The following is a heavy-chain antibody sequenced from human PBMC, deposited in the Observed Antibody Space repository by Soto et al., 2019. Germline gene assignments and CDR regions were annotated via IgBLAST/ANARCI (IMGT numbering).Heavy chain of an antibody. D-gene: IGHD3-9*01. CDR1: GFPFSSYA. CDR3: AKGEIAVYYYFDY. CDR2: ISGSGGST. V-gene: IGHV3-23*01. J-gene: IGHJ4*02. Sequence: PGGSLRLSCAASGFPFSSYAMSWVRQSPGKGLEWVSAISGSGGSTYYAGSVKGRFTISRDNSKNTLYLQMNSLRAEDTAVYYCAKGEIAVYYYFDYWGQGTLVTVSS.